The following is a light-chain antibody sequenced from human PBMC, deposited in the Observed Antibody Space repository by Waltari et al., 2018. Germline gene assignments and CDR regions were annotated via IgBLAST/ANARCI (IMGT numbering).Light chain of an antibody. V-gene: IGKV4-1*01. CDR2: WAS. Sequence: DIVMTQSPDSLAVSLGERATIHCKSSQSILYSSNNKNYLAWYRQKPGQPPKLLIYWASTRESGVPDRFSGSGSGTDFTLTISSLQAEDVAVYYCQQSYSIPLTFGGGTKVEIK. CDR3: QQSYSIPLT. CDR1: QSILYSSNNKNY. J-gene: IGKJ4*01.